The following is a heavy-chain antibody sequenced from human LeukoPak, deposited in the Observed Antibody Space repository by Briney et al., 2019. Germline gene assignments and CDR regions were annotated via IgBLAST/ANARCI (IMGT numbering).Heavy chain of an antibody. V-gene: IGHV1-69*01. D-gene: IGHD6-19*01. CDR1: GGTLSSYA. Sequence: SVKVSCKASGGTLSSYAISWVRQAPGQGLEWMGGIIPIFGTANYAQKFQGRVTITADESTSTAYMELSSLRSEDTAVYYCATPIAVAGTGSFDYWGQGTLVTVSS. J-gene: IGHJ4*02. CDR3: ATPIAVAGTGSFDY. CDR2: IIPIFGTA.